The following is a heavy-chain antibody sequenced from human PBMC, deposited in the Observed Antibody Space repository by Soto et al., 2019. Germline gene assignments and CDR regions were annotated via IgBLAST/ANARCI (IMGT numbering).Heavy chain of an antibody. CDR2: ISGSSSNT. Sequence: GGSLRLSCAASGFTFSSYSMNWVRQAPGKGLEWVSAISGSSSNTYYADSVKGRFTISRDNAKNSLYLQMSSLRAEDTAVYYCARDPLLRITPVGPSHYWGQGSLVTVSS. D-gene: IGHD1-20*01. J-gene: IGHJ4*02. V-gene: IGHV3-21*01. CDR3: ARDPLLRITPVGPSHY. CDR1: GFTFSSYS.